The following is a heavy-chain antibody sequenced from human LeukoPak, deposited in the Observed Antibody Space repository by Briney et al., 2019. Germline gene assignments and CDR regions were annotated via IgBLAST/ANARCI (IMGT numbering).Heavy chain of an antibody. D-gene: IGHD4-11*01. CDR2: IDHSGST. CDR3: ARGYTAWFDP. J-gene: IGHJ5*02. V-gene: IGHV4-34*01. Sequence: SGTLSLTCAVYGGSFSGYYWSWIRQPPGKGLEWIGEIDHSGSTNYNPSLKSRVTISVDTSKNQFSLKLSSVTAADTAVYYCARGYTAWFDPWGQGTLVTVSS. CDR1: GGSFSGYY.